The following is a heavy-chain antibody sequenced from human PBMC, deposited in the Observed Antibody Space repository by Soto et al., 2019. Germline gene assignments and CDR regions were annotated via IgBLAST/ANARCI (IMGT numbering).Heavy chain of an antibody. V-gene: IGHV4-31*03. CDR1: GGSISSGGYY. D-gene: IGHD3-16*01. Sequence: SETLSLTCTVSGGSISSGGYYWSWIRQHPGKGLEWIGYIYYSGSTYYNPSLKSRVTISVDTSKNQFSLKLSSVTAADTAVYYCARDGGKTAYYYGMDVWGQGTTVTVSS. J-gene: IGHJ6*02. CDR3: ARDGGKTAYYYGMDV. CDR2: IYYSGST.